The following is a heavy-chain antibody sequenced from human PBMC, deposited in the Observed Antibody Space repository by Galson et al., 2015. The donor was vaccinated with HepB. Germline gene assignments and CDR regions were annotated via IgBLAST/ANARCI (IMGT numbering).Heavy chain of an antibody. CDR3: ASWPSDDTLVLDY. CDR1: GFTFNTHT. D-gene: IGHD3-10*01. Sequence: SLRLSCAASGFTFNTHTMNWVRQAPGKGLEWVSSISSSGTYMNYADSVKGRFFISRNIAKNSLYLEMNSLRAEDTAVYYCASWPSDDTLVLDYWGQGTLVTVSS. V-gene: IGHV3-21*01. J-gene: IGHJ4*02. CDR2: ISSSGTYM.